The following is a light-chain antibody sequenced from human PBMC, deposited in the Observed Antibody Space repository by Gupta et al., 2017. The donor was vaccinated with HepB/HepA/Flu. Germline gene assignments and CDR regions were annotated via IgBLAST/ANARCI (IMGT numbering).Light chain of an antibody. CDR1: SRDVGYYNY. Sequence: QPALTQPRSLSGSPGQSVTTSCTGTSRDVGYYNYVSWYQQHPGKAPKLIIYELTKRPAGVPDRFSGSKSGNTASLTISGLQAEDEADYYCCSYSATYSFELFGGGTKLTVL. J-gene: IGLJ2*01. CDR2: ELT. V-gene: IGLV2-11*01. CDR3: CSYSATYSFEL.